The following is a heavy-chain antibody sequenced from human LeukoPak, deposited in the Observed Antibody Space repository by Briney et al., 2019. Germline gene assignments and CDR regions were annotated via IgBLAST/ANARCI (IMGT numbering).Heavy chain of an antibody. D-gene: IGHD5-18*01. CDR2: INPNSGGT. Sequence: ASVKVSCKASGYAFAGYFIHWVRQAPGQGLEWMGRINPNSGGTDYGQKFQGRVTMTRDTSITVAYMELSRLRSDDTAVYYCARASGYSYADYWGQGTLVTVSS. CDR3: ARASGYSYADY. J-gene: IGHJ4*02. V-gene: IGHV1-2*06. CDR1: GYAFAGYF.